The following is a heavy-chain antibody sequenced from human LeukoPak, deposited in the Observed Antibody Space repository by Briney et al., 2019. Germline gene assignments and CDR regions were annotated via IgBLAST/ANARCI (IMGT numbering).Heavy chain of an antibody. V-gene: IGHV1-58*02. D-gene: IGHD3-3*01. J-gene: IGHJ3*02. Sequence: GTSVKVSCKSAGFTFTSSAMQWVRLARGQRFEWIGLIVVGSGSTNYAQKFQVRVTITRDMSTSKAYMELSSLRSEGPAEYYCAAEFWSGYYTGMGVFDIWGQGTMVIVFS. CDR1: GFTFTSSA. CDR3: AAEFWSGYYTGMGVFDI. CDR2: IVVGSGST.